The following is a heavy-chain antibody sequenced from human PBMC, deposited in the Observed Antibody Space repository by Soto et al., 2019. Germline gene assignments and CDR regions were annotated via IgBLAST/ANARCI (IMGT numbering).Heavy chain of an antibody. Sequence: QVQLQESGPGLVKPSQTLSLTCTVSGGSISSGGYYWSWIRQHPGKGLEWIGYIYYSGSTYYNPSLKSRVTISVDTSKNQFSLKLSSVTAADTAVYYCAREDPLGGLNWFDPWGQGTLVTVSS. CDR1: GGSISSGGYY. V-gene: IGHV4-31*03. CDR3: AREDPLGGLNWFDP. CDR2: IYYSGST. D-gene: IGHD6-19*01. J-gene: IGHJ5*02.